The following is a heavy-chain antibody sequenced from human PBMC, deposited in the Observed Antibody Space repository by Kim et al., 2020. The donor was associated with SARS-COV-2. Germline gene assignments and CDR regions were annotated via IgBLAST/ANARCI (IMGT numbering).Heavy chain of an antibody. J-gene: IGHJ4*02. V-gene: IGHV3-7*01. CDR2: IKQDVSEP. Sequence: GGSLRLSCTASGFAFSSYWLTWIRQVPGKGLEWVANIKQDVSEPYYVDSVKGRFTISRNNAQNSLYLQMNSLRGDDTALYYCGGGARHDYWGQGTLVTVSS. CDR3: GGGARHDY. CDR1: GFAFSSYW. D-gene: IGHD1-26*01.